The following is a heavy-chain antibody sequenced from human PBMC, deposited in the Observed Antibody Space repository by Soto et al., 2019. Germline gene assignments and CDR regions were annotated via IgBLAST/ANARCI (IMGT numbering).Heavy chain of an antibody. J-gene: IGHJ4*02. V-gene: IGHV4-39*01. Sequence: ETRFLTCTVSVGSVSSSSYYWGWVRQPPGEGLEWIGSVYYSGSTYYNPSLESRVTISVDKSKNQFSLKLMSLSAADTAVYYCGRLEGLATISYYFDYWGQGALVTVS. CDR1: VGSVSSSSYY. CDR3: GRLEGLATISYYFDY. D-gene: IGHD3-9*01. CDR2: VYYSGST.